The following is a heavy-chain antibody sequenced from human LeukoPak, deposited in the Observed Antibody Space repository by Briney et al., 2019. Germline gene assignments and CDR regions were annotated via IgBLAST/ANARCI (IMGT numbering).Heavy chain of an antibody. CDR2: IHYNGNT. CDR3: ARYGLLGLSEINGFDI. Sequence: SETLSLTCSVSGDSISSYYWTWIRQTPGKGLEWIAYIHYNGNTKSNPSLKSRVTISLDTSKNQFSLKLTSLTAADTAVYYCARYGLLGLSEINGFDIWGQGTMVTVSA. D-gene: IGHD3-10*01. J-gene: IGHJ3*02. V-gene: IGHV4-59*12. CDR1: GDSISSYY.